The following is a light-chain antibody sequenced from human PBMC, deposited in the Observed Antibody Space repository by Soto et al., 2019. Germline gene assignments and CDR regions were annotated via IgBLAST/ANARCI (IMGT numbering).Light chain of an antibody. Sequence: VMSQSPSALPVSTGERATLSCRASQSVRSNLAWYQQKPGQAPRLLIYGASTRATGVPARFSGSGSGTEFTLTISSLQSEDFAVYYCQQYNDWPRTFGQGTKVDIK. V-gene: IGKV3-15*01. J-gene: IGKJ1*01. CDR2: GAS. CDR3: QQYNDWPRT. CDR1: QSVRSN.